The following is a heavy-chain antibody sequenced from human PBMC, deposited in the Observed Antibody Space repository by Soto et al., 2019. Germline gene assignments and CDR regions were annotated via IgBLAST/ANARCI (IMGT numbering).Heavy chain of an antibody. CDR3: ARDPRGRYYYYYGMDV. J-gene: IGHJ6*02. D-gene: IGHD1-26*01. CDR1: GFTFSSYA. V-gene: IGHV3-30-3*01. CDR2: ISYDGSNK. Sequence: VGSLRLSCAASGFTFSSYAMHWVRQAPGKGLEWVAVISYDGSNKYYADSVKGRFTISRDNSKNTLYLQMNSLRAEDTAVYYCARDPRGRYYYYYGMDVWGQGTTVTVSS.